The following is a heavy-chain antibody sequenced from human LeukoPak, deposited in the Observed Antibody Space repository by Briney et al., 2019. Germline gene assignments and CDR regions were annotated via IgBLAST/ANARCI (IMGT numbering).Heavy chain of an antibody. D-gene: IGHD6-25*01. J-gene: IGHJ3*02. CDR2: IYSGGTT. CDR3: ARRSAHSSAWHPSTFDI. V-gene: IGHV3-66*01. Sequence: GGSLRLFCAASGFTVSSNYMNWVRQAPGKGLEWVSFIYSGGTTYYADSVKGRFTISRDNSKNTLYLQMNSLRVEDTAVYYCARRSAHSSAWHPSTFDIWGEGTMVTVSS. CDR1: GFTVSSNY.